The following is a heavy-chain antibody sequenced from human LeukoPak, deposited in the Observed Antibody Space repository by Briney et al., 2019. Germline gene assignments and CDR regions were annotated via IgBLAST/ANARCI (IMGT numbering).Heavy chain of an antibody. CDR1: GYTFTGYY. CDR3: ARDNSVGDYAWWFDP. V-gene: IGHV1-2*02. CDR2: INPNSGGT. D-gene: IGHD1-26*01. Sequence: ASVKVSCKASGYTFTGYYMHWVRQAPGQGLEWMGWINPNSGGTNYAQKFQGRVTMTRDTSISTAYMELSRLRSEDTAVYYCARDNSVGDYAWWFDPWGQGTLVTVS. J-gene: IGHJ5*02.